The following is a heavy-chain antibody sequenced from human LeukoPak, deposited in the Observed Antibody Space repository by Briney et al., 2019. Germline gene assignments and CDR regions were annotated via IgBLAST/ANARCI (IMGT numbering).Heavy chain of an antibody. Sequence: GGSLRLSCAASGFTFSSYGMHWVRQAPGKGLEWVAVIWSDENKKFYADSVKGRFTISRDNFMSTLYLQMDSLRVEDTAVYYCAREGLTSTPNNAFDIWGQGSVVTVSS. V-gene: IGHV3-33*01. J-gene: IGHJ3*02. D-gene: IGHD4-23*01. CDR2: IWSDENKK. CDR3: AREGLTSTPNNAFDI. CDR1: GFTFSSYG.